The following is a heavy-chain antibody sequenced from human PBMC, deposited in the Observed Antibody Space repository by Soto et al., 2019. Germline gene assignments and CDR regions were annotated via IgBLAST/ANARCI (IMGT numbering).Heavy chain of an antibody. V-gene: IGHV4-30-4*01. CDR2: TYYTGKT. CDR3: ARFPPSLRGVRDFDY. Sequence: QVQLQESGPGLVKPSQTLSLTCTVSGGSIRSGDYYWGWIRQPPGKGLEWIGYTYYTGKTYYSPSLKSRVTISVDASKNQFSLKLSSVTAADTAVYYCARFPPSLRGVRDFDYWGQGTLVTVSS. J-gene: IGHJ4*02. D-gene: IGHD3-10*01. CDR1: GGSIRSGDYY.